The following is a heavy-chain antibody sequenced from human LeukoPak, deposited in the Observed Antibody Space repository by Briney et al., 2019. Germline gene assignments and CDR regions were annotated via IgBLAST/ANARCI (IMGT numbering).Heavy chain of an antibody. J-gene: IGHJ6*02. CDR2: IYHSGST. V-gene: IGHV4-30-2*01. CDR3: ARDMRATSLYYYYGMDV. D-gene: IGHD1-26*01. CDR1: GGSISSGGYS. Sequence: PSETLSLTCAVSGGSISSGGYSWSWIRQPPGKGLEWIGYIYHSGSTYYNPSLKSRVTISVDRSKNQFSLKLSSVTAADTAVYYCARDMRATSLYYYYGMDVWGQGTTVTVSS.